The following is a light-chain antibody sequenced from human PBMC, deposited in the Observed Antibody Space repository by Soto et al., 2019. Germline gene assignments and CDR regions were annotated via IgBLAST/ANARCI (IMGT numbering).Light chain of an antibody. V-gene: IGKV3-11*01. CDR2: DAS. J-gene: IGKJ3*01. CDR3: QQRSNWRFT. CDR1: QSVSSS. Sequence: EIVLIQSPATLSLSPGERATLSCRASQSVSSSLAWYQQNPGQAPRLLIFDASNRATGIPARFSGSGSGTDFTLTISSLEPEDFAVYYCQQRSNWRFTFGPGTKVDIK.